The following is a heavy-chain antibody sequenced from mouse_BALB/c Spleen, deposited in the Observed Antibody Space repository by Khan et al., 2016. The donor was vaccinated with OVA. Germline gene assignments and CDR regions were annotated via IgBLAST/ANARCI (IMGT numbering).Heavy chain of an antibody. CDR2: ISYSGST. V-gene: IGHV3-2*02. CDR3: ARTARIKY. J-gene: IGHJ2*01. D-gene: IGHD1-2*01. Sequence: EVKLEESGPGLVKPSQSLSLTCTVTGYSITSGYGWNWIRQFPGNKLEWMGYISYSGSTNYNPSPKSRIPITRDTSKNQFFPQLNSVTTEDTATYYCARTARIKYWGQGTTLTVSS. CDR1: GYSITSGYG.